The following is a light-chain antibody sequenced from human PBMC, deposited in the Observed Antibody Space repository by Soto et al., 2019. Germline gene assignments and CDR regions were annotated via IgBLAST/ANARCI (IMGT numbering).Light chain of an antibody. CDR1: QSVSSSS. CDR3: QQYGSSPRT. V-gene: IGKV3-20*01. Sequence: EIVLTQFPDSLSLSPGERATLSCRASQSVSSSSLAWYQQKRGQAPRLLIHGASSRATGIPDRFSGSGSGTAFTLTISRLEPEDFAVYYCQQYGSSPRTFGQGTKVEV. J-gene: IGKJ1*01. CDR2: GAS.